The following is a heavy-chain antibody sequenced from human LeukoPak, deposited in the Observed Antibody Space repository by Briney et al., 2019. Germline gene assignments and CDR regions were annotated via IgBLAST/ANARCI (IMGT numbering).Heavy chain of an antibody. J-gene: IGHJ6*02. CDR3: ARWVGAYCGGDCYTPDYYYYGMDV. D-gene: IGHD2-21*02. V-gene: IGHV1-2*02. CDR1: GYTFTGYY. CDR2: INPNTGDT. Sequence: ASVKVSCKASGYTFTGYYIHWVRQAPAQGLDWMGWINPNTGDTKYAQKFEGRVTMTRDTSISTVYMELSWLRSDDTAVYYCARWVGAYCGGDCYTPDYYYYGMDVWGQGTTVTVSS.